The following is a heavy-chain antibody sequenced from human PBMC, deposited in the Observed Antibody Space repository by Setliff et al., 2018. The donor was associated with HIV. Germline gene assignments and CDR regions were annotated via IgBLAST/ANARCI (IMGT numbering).Heavy chain of an antibody. CDR2: IGTAGDT. D-gene: IGHD3-10*01. CDR1: GFTFSSYD. V-gene: IGHV3-13*01. CDR3: ARGVRGVISDAFDI. Sequence: GGSLSLSCAASGFTFSSYDMHWVRQATGKGLEWVSAIGTAGDTYYPGSVKGRFTISRENAKNSLYLQMNSLRAGDTAVYYCARGVRGVISDAFDIWGQGTMVTVSS. J-gene: IGHJ3*02.